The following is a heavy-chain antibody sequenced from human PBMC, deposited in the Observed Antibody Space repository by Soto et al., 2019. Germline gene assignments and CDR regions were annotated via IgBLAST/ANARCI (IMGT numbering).Heavy chain of an antibody. J-gene: IGHJ6*02. CDR2: ISYDGSNK. V-gene: IGHV3-30-3*01. Sequence: GGSLRLSCAASGFTFSSYAMHWVRQAPGKGLEWVAVISYDGSNKYYADSVKGRFTISRDNSKNTLYLQMNSLRAEETAVYYCAREYQLLLVYYYYGMDVWGQGTTVTVSS. CDR1: GFTFSSYA. CDR3: AREYQLLLVYYYYGMDV. D-gene: IGHD2-2*01.